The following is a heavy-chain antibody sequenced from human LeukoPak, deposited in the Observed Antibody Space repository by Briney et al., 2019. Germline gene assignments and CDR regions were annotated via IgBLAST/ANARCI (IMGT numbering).Heavy chain of an antibody. J-gene: IGHJ4*02. V-gene: IGHV3-11*01. D-gene: IGHD3-10*01. CDR2: ISTRDNTI. CDR1: GFTFSDYY. CDR3: ARDEATMVRGHDY. Sequence: GGSLRLSCTASGFTFSDYYMNWIRQTPGKGLEWLSYISTRDNTIQYADSVKGRFTISRDNANNSVFLQMNNLRAEDSAIYYCARDEATMVRGHDYWGQGTLVTVSS.